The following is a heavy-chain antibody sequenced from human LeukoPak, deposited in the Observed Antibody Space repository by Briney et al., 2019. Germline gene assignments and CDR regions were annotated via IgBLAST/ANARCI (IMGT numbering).Heavy chain of an antibody. CDR3: ARGTIGYCSSTSCYSVYFDY. CDR1: GGSFSGYY. Sequence: PSETLSLTCAVYGGSFSGYYWSWIRQPPVKGLEWIGEINHSGSTNYNPSLKSRVTISVDTSKNQFSLKLSSVTAADTAVYYCARGTIGYCSSTSCYSVYFDYWGQGTLVTVSS. V-gene: IGHV4-34*01. CDR2: INHSGST. J-gene: IGHJ4*02. D-gene: IGHD2-2*02.